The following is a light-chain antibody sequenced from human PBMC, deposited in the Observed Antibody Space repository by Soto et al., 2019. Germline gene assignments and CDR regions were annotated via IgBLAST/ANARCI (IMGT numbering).Light chain of an antibody. CDR1: QSVSNY. J-gene: IGKJ1*01. CDR3: QQRSEWRT. V-gene: IGKV3-11*01. CDR2: DAS. Sequence: IVLTQYPANLSLSPGEGATLSCRASQSVSNYLAWYQQKPGQAPRLLIFDASKRATGIPARFSGIGSGTYFPLTISSIAPEYFAVYYCQQRSEWRTFGQGTKVDIK.